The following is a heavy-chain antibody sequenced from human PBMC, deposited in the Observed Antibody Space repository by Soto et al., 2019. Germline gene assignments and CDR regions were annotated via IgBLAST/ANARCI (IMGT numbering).Heavy chain of an antibody. CDR3: ANRDYGSDPYYYGMDV. D-gene: IGHD3-10*01. J-gene: IGHJ6*02. Sequence: GGSLRLSCAASGFTFSSYGMHWVRQAPGKGLEWVAVISYDGSNKYYADSVKGRFTISRDNSKNTLYLQMNSLRAEDTAVYYCANRDYGSDPYYYGMDVWGQGTTVTVSS. V-gene: IGHV3-30*18. CDR2: ISYDGSNK. CDR1: GFTFSSYG.